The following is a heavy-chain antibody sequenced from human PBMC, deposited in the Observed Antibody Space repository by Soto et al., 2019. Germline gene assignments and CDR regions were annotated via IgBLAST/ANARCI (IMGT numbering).Heavy chain of an antibody. CDR3: ARSQVGRPLDD. Sequence: ASVKVSCKASRYTFTNFYIHCLRQPHGQGLEWMGIINPSGGSTTYPQKFQGRVTMTRDTSTSTVHMELITLRSEATAVYCCARSQVGRPLDDWCPGTTVTVAS. J-gene: IGHJ6*02. CDR1: RYTFTNFY. CDR2: INPSGGST. D-gene: IGHD1-26*01. V-gene: IGHV1-46*01.